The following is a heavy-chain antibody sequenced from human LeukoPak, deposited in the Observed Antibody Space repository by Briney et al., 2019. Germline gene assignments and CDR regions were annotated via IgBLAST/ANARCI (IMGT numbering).Heavy chain of an antibody. V-gene: IGHV3-30*02. J-gene: IGHJ4*02. Sequence: GESLRLSCAASGFTFSSYGMHWVRQAPGKGLEWVAFIRYDGSNKYYADSVKGRFTISRDNSKNTLYLQMNSLRAEDTAVYYCAKDRSCCSSTSFDYWGQGTLVTVSS. CDR1: GFTFSSYG. D-gene: IGHD2-2*01. CDR2: IRYDGSNK. CDR3: AKDRSCCSSTSFDY.